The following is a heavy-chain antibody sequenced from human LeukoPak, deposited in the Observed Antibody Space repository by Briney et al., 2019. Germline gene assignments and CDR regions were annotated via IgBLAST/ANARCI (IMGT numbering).Heavy chain of an antibody. J-gene: IGHJ4*02. V-gene: IGHV4-39*02. CDR2: MHYSGST. CDR3: ARGVYCSSASCYWD. CDR1: GVSVSNSNFY. Sequence: SETLSLICTVSGVSVSNSNFYWGWIRRPPGKGPEFIGSMHYSGSTYYDPSLKSRVAVFVDTSKNQFSLNLRFVTDADTAVYYCARGVYCSSASCYWDWGQGTLVTVSS. D-gene: IGHD2-2*01.